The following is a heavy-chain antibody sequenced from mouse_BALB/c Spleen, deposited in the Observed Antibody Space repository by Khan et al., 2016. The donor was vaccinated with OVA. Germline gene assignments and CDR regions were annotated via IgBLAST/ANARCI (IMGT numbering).Heavy chain of an antibody. D-gene: IGHD3-3*01. CDR2: IYTYTGEP. CDR3: ARWGRRAMDY. CDR1: GYTFTNYG. J-gene: IGHJ4*01. V-gene: IGHV9-3-1*01. Sequence: QIQLVQSGPDLKKPGETVKISCKASGYTFTNYGINWVKQAPGKGLKWMGWIYTYTGEPTYADDFKGRFAFSLETSASTASLQLKNIKHEATATYFCARWGRRAMDYWGQGTSVTVSS.